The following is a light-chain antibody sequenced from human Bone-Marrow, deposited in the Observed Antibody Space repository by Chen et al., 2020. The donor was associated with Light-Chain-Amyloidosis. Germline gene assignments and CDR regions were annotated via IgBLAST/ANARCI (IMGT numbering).Light chain of an antibody. CDR2: DND. CDR1: SSNIGSEL. Sequence: QSLLTQPPSLSATPGQKVIITCAGGSSNIGSELVSCYVQVPGTVPKVLIFDNDERPSGISDRFSGSKSGTSATLAIPGLQTGDEGDYYCGTWDSSLSAWVFGGGTKLSVL. CDR3: GTWDSSLSAWV. V-gene: IGLV1-51*01. J-gene: IGLJ3*02.